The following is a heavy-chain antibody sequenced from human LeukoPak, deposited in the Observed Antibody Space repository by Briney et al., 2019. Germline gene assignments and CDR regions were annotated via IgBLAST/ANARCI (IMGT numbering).Heavy chain of an antibody. Sequence: ASVKVSCKASGYTFTGYYMHWVRQAPGQGLEWMGWINPNSGGTNYAQKFQGRVTMTRDTSISTAYMELSRLRSDDTAVYYSARGSTRTYYDILTGQYFDYWGQGTLVTVSS. CDR1: GYTFTGYY. J-gene: IGHJ4*02. V-gene: IGHV1-2*02. CDR2: INPNSGGT. CDR3: ARGSTRTYYDILTGQYFDY. D-gene: IGHD3-9*01.